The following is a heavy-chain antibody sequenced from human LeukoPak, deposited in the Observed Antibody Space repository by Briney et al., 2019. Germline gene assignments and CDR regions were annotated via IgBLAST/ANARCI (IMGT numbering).Heavy chain of an antibody. CDR2: IYTSGST. CDR3: ARGQRSGYERGGDFDY. D-gene: IGHD5-12*01. V-gene: IGHV4-61*02. CDR1: GGSISSGSYY. J-gene: IGHJ4*02. Sequence: SETLSLTCTVSGGSISSGSYYWSWIRQPAGKGLEWIGRIYTSGSTNYNPSLKSRVTISVDTSKNQFSPKLSSVTAADTAVYYCARGQRSGYERGGDFDYWGQGTLVTVSS.